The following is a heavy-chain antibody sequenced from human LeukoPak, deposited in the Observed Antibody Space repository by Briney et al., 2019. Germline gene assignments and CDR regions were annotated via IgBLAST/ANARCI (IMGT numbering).Heavy chain of an antibody. Sequence: PGGSLRLSCAASGFTFSDYWMSWVRQAPGRGLVWVANIHQHESEKYYVDSVKGRFTISRDNAKNSLYLQMNSLRAEDTAVYYCARDHAYAFDIWGQGTLVTVSS. J-gene: IGHJ3*02. V-gene: IGHV3-7*01. CDR3: ARDHAYAFDI. CDR2: IHQHESEK. D-gene: IGHD2-2*01. CDR1: GFTFSDYW.